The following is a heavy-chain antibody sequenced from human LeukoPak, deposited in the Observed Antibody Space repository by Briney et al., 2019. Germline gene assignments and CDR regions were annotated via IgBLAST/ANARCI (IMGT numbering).Heavy chain of an antibody. CDR2: ISSSSSYI. V-gene: IGHV3-21*01. D-gene: IGHD2-2*01. CDR1: GFTFSSYS. J-gene: IGHJ6*03. Sequence: GGSLRLSCAASGFTFSSYSMNWVRQAPGKGLEWVSSISSSSSYIYYADSVKGRFTISRDNAKNSLYLQMNSLRAEDTAVYYCAKSVDCSSTSCYDSYYYYYMDVWGKGTTVTISS. CDR3: AKSVDCSSTSCYDSYYYYYMDV.